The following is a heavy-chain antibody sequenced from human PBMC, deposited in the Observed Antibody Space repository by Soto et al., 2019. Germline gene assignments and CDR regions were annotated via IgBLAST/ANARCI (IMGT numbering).Heavy chain of an antibody. CDR3: AKEGTIFGAVWFDY. CDR2: ISYDGSNK. D-gene: IGHD3-3*01. V-gene: IGHV3-30*18. J-gene: IGHJ4*02. Sequence: RRLSCAASGFTFSSYGMHWVRQAPGKGLEWVAVISYDGSNKYYADSVKGRFTISRDNSKNTLYLQMNSLRAEDTAVYYCAKEGTIFGAVWFDYWGQGTLVTVSS. CDR1: GFTFSSYG.